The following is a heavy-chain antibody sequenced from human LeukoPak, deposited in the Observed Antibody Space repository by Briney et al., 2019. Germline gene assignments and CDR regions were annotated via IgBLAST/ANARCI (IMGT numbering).Heavy chain of an antibody. D-gene: IGHD3-16*01. Sequence: GGSLRLSCAASGFTISSNYMSWVRQAPGKGLEWVPVIYSGGRTDYSDPVMGRFTISRDNSKNLLDLLMQSLEAVVAVVYYRAREFEGYYYMDAWGKGTTVTVS. CDR3: AREFEGYYYMDA. J-gene: IGHJ6*03. CDR1: GFTISSNY. CDR2: IYSGGRT. V-gene: IGHV3-53*01.